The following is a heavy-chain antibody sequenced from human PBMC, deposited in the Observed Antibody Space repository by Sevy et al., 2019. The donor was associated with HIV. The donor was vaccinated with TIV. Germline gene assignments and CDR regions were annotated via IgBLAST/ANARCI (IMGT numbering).Heavy chain of an antibody. CDR1: GFTFSRYW. CDR2: IKDDGSRA. CDR3: ARGKLGCSTTYPDLDY. Sequence: GGSLRLSCAASGFTFSRYWMHWVRQAPGKGLMWVSHIKDDGSRAFFADSVKGRFTISRDNAKNTLYLQMNSLRAEDTAIYYCARGKLGCSTTYPDLDYWGLGTLVTVSS. D-gene: IGHD1-26*01. J-gene: IGHJ4*02. V-gene: IGHV3-74*01.